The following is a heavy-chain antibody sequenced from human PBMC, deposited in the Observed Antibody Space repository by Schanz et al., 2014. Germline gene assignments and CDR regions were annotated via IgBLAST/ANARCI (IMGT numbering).Heavy chain of an antibody. Sequence: VQLVQSGAEVKKPGASVKVSCKASGYTFTSYGISWVRQAPGQGLEWMGWIGGSDGNTNFAQKFQGRVTMTTDTSTSTVYMELRSLTSDDSAVYYCARDRDQWDGNYLDYWGQGTLVTVSS. J-gene: IGHJ4*02. CDR3: ARDRDQWDGNYLDY. CDR1: GYTFTSYG. V-gene: IGHV1-18*01. CDR2: IGGSDGNT. D-gene: IGHD1-26*01.